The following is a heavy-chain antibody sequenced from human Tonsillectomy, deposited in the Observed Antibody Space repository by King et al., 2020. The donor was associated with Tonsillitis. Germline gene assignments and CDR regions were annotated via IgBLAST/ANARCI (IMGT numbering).Heavy chain of an antibody. CDR2: IYYTGST. D-gene: IGHD4-17*01. J-gene: IGHJ4*02. CDR1: GGSISSSSYY. Sequence: QLQESGPGLVKPSETLSLTCTVSGGSISSSSYYWGLIRQPPGKGLEWIGNIYYTGSTYYNPSLKSRVTISVDTSENQFSLKLSSVTAADTAVYYCAREDYGDYFDYWGQGTLVTVSS. V-gene: IGHV4-39*07. CDR3: AREDYGDYFDY.